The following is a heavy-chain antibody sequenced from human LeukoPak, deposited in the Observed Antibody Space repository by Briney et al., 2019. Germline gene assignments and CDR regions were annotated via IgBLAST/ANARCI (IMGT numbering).Heavy chain of an antibody. CDR2: INHSGST. Sequence: PETLSLTCAVYGGSFSGYYWSWIRQPPGKGLEWIGEINHSGSTNYNPSLKSRVTISVDTSKNQFSLKLSSVTAADTAVYYCARGRRGYSYGDRYGVDYWGQGTLVTVSS. V-gene: IGHV4-34*01. CDR1: GGSFSGYY. D-gene: IGHD5-18*01. CDR3: ARGRRGYSYGDRYGVDY. J-gene: IGHJ4*02.